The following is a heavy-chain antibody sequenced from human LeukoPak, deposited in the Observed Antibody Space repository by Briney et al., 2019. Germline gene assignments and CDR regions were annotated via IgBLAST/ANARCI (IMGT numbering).Heavy chain of an antibody. CDR1: GGSFSGYY. V-gene: IGHV4-34*01. Sequence: SETLSLTCAVYGGSFSGYYWSWIRQPPGKGLEWIGEINYSGSTNYNPSLKSRVTISVDTSKNQFSLKLSSVTAADTAVYYCARGRRTVGALPFLDYWGQGTLVTVSS. CDR3: ARGRRTVGALPFLDY. J-gene: IGHJ4*02. CDR2: INYSGST. D-gene: IGHD1-26*01.